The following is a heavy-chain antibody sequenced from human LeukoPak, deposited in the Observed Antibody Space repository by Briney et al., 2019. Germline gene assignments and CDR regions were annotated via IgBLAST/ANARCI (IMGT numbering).Heavy chain of an antibody. D-gene: IGHD5-12*01. CDR3: VRSGYDYDWFDP. J-gene: IGHJ5*02. CDR1: GGSFSDYS. V-gene: IGHV1-69*08. CDR2: IIAILDTA. Sequence: ASVKVSCKASGGSFSDYSISWVRQARGQGLEWMGRIIAILDTAHYAQKFQGRFTITADKSTTTVYMELSSLRSDDTAVYYCVRSGYDYDWFDPWGQGTLVTVSS.